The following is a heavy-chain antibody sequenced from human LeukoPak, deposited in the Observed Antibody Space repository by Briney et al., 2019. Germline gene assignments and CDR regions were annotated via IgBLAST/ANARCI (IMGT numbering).Heavy chain of an antibody. J-gene: IGHJ4*02. V-gene: IGHV1-69*13. CDR1: GGTFSSYA. CDR2: IIPIFGTA. D-gene: IGHD3-10*01. Sequence: SVKVSCKASGGTFSSYAISWVRQAPGQGLEWMGGIIPIFGTANYAQKFQGRVTITADESTSTAYMELSSLGSEDTAVYYCARAVLPLYYFDYWGQGTLVTVSS. CDR3: ARAVLPLYYFDY.